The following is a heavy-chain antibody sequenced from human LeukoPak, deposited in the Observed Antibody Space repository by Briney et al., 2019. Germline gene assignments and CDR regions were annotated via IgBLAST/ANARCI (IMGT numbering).Heavy chain of an antibody. CDR3: ARSHGATLDY. CDR2: ISSSSSYT. CDR1: GFTFSDYY. V-gene: IGHV3-11*06. D-gene: IGHD3-10*01. Sequence: GGSLRLSCAAFGFTFSDYYMSWIRQAPGKGLEWVSYISSSSSYTNYADSVKGRFTISRDNAKNSLYLQMNSLRAEDTAVYYCARSHGATLDYWGQGTLVTVSS. J-gene: IGHJ4*02.